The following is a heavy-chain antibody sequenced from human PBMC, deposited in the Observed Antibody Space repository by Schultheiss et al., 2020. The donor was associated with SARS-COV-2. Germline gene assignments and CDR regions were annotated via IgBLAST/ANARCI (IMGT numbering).Heavy chain of an antibody. CDR3: ANGAARPGHYYYGMDV. V-gene: IGHV3-15*07. Sequence: GGSLRLSCAASGFTFSNAWMNWVRQAPGKGLEWVGRIKSKTDGGTTDYAAPVKGRFTISRDDSKNTLYLQMNSLRAEDTAVYYCANGAARPGHYYYGMDVWGQGTTVTVSS. D-gene: IGHD6-6*01. J-gene: IGHJ6*02. CDR2: IKSKTDGGTT. CDR1: GFTFSNAW.